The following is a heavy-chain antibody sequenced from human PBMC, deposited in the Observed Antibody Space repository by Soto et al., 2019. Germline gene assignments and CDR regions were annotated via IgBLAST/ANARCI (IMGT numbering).Heavy chain of an antibody. CDR1: GGTFNTFA. D-gene: IGHD6-13*01. Sequence: QVQLEQSGAEVKKPGSSVKVSCKASGGTFNTFAISWVRQAPGQGLEWIGGIIPSFETANYAQRLQDRLTITADESTRTAYMELNRPTADYSAIYFCATSASSSWQNDYWGLGTLVVVSS. CDR2: IIPSFETA. V-gene: IGHV1-69*01. J-gene: IGHJ4*02. CDR3: ATSASSSWQNDY.